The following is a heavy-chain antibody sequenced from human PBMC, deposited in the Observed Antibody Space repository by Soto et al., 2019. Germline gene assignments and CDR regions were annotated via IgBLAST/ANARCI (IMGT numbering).Heavy chain of an antibody. CDR1: GFTFSSYG. J-gene: IGHJ6*02. Sequence: QVQLVESGGGVVQPGRSLRLSCAASGFTFSSYGMHWVRQAPGKGLEWVAVISYDGRNKYYADAGTGRFTISRDNSKNTLYLQMNSLRAEDTAVYYCATDQRYSSSWYPGNSYYYGMDVWGQGTTVTVSS. V-gene: IGHV3-30*03. CDR2: ISYDGRNK. D-gene: IGHD6-13*01. CDR3: ATDQRYSSSWYPGNSYYYGMDV.